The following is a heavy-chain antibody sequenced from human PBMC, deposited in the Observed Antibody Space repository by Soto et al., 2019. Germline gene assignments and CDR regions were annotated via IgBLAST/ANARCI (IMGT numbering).Heavy chain of an antibody. V-gene: IGHV3-33*01. J-gene: IGHJ6*02. CDR2: IWYDGSNK. Sequence: GGSLRLSCAESGFTFSSYGMHRVRQAPGKGLEWVAVIWYDGSNKYYADSVKGRFTISRDNSKNTLYLQMNSLRAEDTAVYYCARVGGGNKDYYGMDVWGQGTTVTVSS. CDR3: ARVGGGNKDYYGMDV. CDR1: GFTFSSYG. D-gene: IGHD3-16*01.